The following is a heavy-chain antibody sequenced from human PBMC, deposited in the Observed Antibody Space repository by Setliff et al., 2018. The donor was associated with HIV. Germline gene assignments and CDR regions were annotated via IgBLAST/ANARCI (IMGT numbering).Heavy chain of an antibody. Sequence: GGSLRLSCATSGFTFSSHGMHWVRQAPGKGLEWVAVISYDGGRKDYAESVNGRFTISRDDSKSTLYLQMNSLRVEDTAVYYCSAFEMWGQGTMVTVS. J-gene: IGHJ3*02. CDR2: ISYDGGRK. CDR3: SAFEM. CDR1: GFTFSSHG. V-gene: IGHV3-33*01.